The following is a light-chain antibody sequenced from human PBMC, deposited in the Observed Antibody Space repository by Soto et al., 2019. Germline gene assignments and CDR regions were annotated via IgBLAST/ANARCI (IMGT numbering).Light chain of an antibody. CDR3: QAYDSRLSGYVV. CDR2: GNS. J-gene: IGLJ2*01. CDR1: SSNIGAGYD. Sequence: QSVLTQPPSVSGAPGQRVTISCTGSSSNIGAGYDVHWYQQLPGTAPKLLIYGNSNRPSGVPDRFSGSKSGTSASLAITGLQAEDEADYSCQAYDSRLSGYVVFGGGTQVTVL. V-gene: IGLV1-40*01.